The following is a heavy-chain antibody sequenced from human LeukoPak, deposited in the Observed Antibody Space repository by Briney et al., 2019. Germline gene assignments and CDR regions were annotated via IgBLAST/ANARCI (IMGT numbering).Heavy chain of an antibody. J-gene: IGHJ6*02. V-gene: IGHV1-18*01. CDR3: ARTHREYSYGVSSMDV. D-gene: IGHD5-18*01. CDR2: ISAYNGNT. CDR1: GYTFTSYG. Sequence: ASVKVSCKASGYTFTSYGISWVRQAPGQGLEWMGWISAYNGNTNYAQKLQGRVTMTTDTSTSTAYMELRSLRSGDTAVYYCARTHREYSYGVSSMDVWGQGTTVTVSS.